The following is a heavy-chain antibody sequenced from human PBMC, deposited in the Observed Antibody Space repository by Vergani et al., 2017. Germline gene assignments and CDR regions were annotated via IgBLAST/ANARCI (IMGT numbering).Heavy chain of an antibody. D-gene: IGHD6-6*01. CDR3: ARGLETGIAARYYYMDV. Sequence: QVQLQESGPGLVKPSETLSLTCTVSGGSISSYYWSWIRQPPGKGLEWIGYIYYSGSTNYNPSLKSRVTILVDTSKNQLSLKLSSVTAADTAVYYCARGLETGIAARYYYMDVWGKGTTVTVSS. J-gene: IGHJ6*03. CDR2: IYYSGST. CDR1: GGSISSYY. V-gene: IGHV4-59*01.